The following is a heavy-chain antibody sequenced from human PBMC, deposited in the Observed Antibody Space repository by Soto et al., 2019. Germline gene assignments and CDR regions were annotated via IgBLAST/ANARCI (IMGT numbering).Heavy chain of an antibody. CDR2: MSPNSGNT. D-gene: IGHD1-26*01. V-gene: IGHV1-8*01. Sequence: ASVKVSCKSSGYTFTTYDINWVRQATGQGLEWMGWMSPNSGNTGYAQKFQGRVTMTRDTSISTAYMELSSLRSDDTAVYYCARQWELSGYYYGMDVWGQGTTVTVSS. J-gene: IGHJ6*02. CDR1: GYTFTTYD. CDR3: ARQWELSGYYYGMDV.